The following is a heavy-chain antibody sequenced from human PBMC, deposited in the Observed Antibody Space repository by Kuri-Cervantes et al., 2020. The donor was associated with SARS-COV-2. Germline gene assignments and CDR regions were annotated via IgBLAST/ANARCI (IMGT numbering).Heavy chain of an antibody. CDR1: GFTFSSYA. Sequence: GGSLRLSCAASGFTFSSYAMSWVRQASGKGLEWVSSISSSSSYLYYADSVKGRFTISRDNAKNSLYLQMNSLRAEDTAVYYCATPAPEYGGNSGGWVFWGQGTLVTVSS. V-gene: IGHV3-21*01. CDR2: ISSSSSYL. J-gene: IGHJ4*02. CDR3: ATPAPEYGGNSGGWVF. D-gene: IGHD4-23*01.